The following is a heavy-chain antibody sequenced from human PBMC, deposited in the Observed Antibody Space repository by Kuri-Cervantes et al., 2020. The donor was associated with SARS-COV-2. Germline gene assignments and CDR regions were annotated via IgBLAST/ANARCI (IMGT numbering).Heavy chain of an antibody. CDR3: ARHPPRDLMPWVD. Sequence: SETLSLTCTVSGGSISSSSYYWGWIRQPPGKGLEWIGSIYYSGSTYYNPSLKSRVTISVDTPKNQFSLKLSSVTAADTAVYYCARHPPRDLMPWVDWGQGTLVTVSS. D-gene: IGHD2-2*01. CDR1: GGSISSSSYY. J-gene: IGHJ4*02. V-gene: IGHV4-39*01. CDR2: IYYSGST.